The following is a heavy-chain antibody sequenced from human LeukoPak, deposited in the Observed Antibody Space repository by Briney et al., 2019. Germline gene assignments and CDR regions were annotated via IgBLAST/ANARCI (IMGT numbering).Heavy chain of an antibody. D-gene: IGHD4-17*01. J-gene: IGHJ5*02. CDR1: GYTFNSYY. CDR3: AREDYGDYNWFDP. Sequence: ASVKVSCKASGYTFNSYYMHWVRQAPGQGLEWIGIINPSGGSTSYAQKFQGRVTMTRDMSTSTVYMELSSLRSEDTAVYYCAREDYGDYNWFDPWGQGTLVTVSS. V-gene: IGHV1-46*02. CDR2: INPSGGST.